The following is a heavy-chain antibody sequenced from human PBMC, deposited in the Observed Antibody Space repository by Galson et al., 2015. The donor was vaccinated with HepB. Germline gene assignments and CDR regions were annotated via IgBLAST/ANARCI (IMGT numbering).Heavy chain of an antibody. Sequence: SLRLSCAVSGFAFSNYAMGWVRQAPGKGLEWVSTISGSGPGTYYADFVKGRFTISRDNSKNTLYLQMSSLRADDTAVYYCSLRGRYYFDYWGREPWSPSPQ. CDR3: SLRGRYYFDY. CDR1: GFAFSNYA. V-gene: IGHV3-23*01. CDR2: ISGSGPGT. J-gene: IGHJ4*02. D-gene: IGHD1-14*01.